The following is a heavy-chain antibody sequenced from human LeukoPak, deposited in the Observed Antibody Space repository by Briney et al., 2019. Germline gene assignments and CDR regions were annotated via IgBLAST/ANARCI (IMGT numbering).Heavy chain of an antibody. D-gene: IGHD3-3*01. V-gene: IGHV1-3*03. CDR2: ISASNGNT. J-gene: IGHJ4*02. Sequence: EASVKVSCKASGYTFTRYGISWVRQAPGQGLQWLGWISASNGNTKYSQEFQGRVTITRDTSASTAYMELSSLRSEDMAVYYCARGGSWSGYSLKAFDYWGQGTLVTVSS. CDR1: GYTFTRYG. CDR3: ARGGSWSGYSLKAFDY.